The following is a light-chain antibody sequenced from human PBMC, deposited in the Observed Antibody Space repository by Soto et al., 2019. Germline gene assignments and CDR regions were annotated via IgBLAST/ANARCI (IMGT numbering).Light chain of an antibody. CDR3: LQYGNSPIT. CDR2: GAS. CDR1: QSVSSSY. V-gene: IGKV3-20*01. Sequence: EIVLTQSPGTLSLSPGERATLSCRASQSVSSSYLAWYQQKPGQAPRLLIYGASSRATGIPDRFSGSGSETDFTLTISTLEPEDFAVYYCLQYGNSPITFGQGTRLEIK. J-gene: IGKJ5*01.